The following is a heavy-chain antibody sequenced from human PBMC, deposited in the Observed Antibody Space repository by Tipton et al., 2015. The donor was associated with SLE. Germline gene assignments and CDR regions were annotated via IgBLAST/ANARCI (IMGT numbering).Heavy chain of an antibody. CDR2: INHSGST. CDR3: ARGSYGSGRRWFDP. D-gene: IGHD3-10*01. CDR1: GGSISSSSYY. J-gene: IGHJ5*02. Sequence: LRLSCTVSGGSISSSSYYWSWIRQPPGKGLEWIGEINHSGSTNYNPSLKSRVTISVDTSKNQFSLKLSSVTAADTAVYYCARGSYGSGRRWFDPWGQGTLVTVSS. V-gene: IGHV4-39*07.